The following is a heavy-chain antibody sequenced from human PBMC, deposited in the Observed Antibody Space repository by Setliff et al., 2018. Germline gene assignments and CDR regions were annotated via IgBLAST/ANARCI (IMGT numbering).Heavy chain of an antibody. V-gene: IGHV3-23*01. D-gene: IGHD2-2*01. J-gene: IGHJ5*02. Sequence: GGSLRLSCAASGFTFSSYAMSWVRQAPGKGLEWVSAISGSGGSTYYADSVKGRFTISRDNSKNTLYLQMNSLRAEDTAVYYCAKSWVVPAAITFSGFDPRGQGTLVTVSS. CDR1: GFTFSSYA. CDR3: AKSWVVPAAITFSGFDP. CDR2: ISGSGGST.